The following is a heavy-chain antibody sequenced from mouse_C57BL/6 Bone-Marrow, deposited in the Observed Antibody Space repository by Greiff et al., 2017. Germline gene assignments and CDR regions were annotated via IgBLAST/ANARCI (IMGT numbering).Heavy chain of an antibody. V-gene: IGHV1-69*01. CDR3: ARGWLLPAMDY. CDR1: GYTFTSYW. J-gene: IGHJ4*01. Sequence: QVHVKQPGAELVMPGASVKLSCKASGYTFTSYWMHWVKQRPGQGLEWIGEVDPSDSYTNYNQKFKGKSTLTVDKSSSTAYMQLSSLTSEDSAVYYCARGWLLPAMDYWGQGTSGTVSS. CDR2: VDPSDSYT. D-gene: IGHD2-3*01.